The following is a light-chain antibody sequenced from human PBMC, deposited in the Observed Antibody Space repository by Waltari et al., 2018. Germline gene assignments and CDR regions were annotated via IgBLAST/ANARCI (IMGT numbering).Light chain of an antibody. CDR2: AAS. V-gene: IGKV1-9*01. J-gene: IGKJ3*01. CDR3: QQLNSYPFT. CDR1: QVISSY. Sequence: DIQLTQSPSFLSASVGDRVTITCRASQVISSYLAWYQKKPGKAPKLLIYAASTLQSGVPSGFSGSGSGREFTLTISSLQPEDFSTYYCQQLNSYPFTFGPGTKVDIK.